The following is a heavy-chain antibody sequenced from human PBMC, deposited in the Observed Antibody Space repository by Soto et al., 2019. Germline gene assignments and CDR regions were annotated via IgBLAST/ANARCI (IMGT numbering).Heavy chain of an antibody. V-gene: IGHV4-59*01. CDR2: IYYSGST. CDR1: GGSISRYY. CDR3: ARVSKFYYDSSGYPPYFDY. D-gene: IGHD3-22*01. Sequence: SETRSLTCTVSGGSISRYYWSWIRQPPGKGLEWIGYIYYSGSTNYNPSLKSRVTISVDTSKNQFSLKLSSVTAADTAVYYCARVSKFYYDSSGYPPYFDYWGQGTLVTVSS. J-gene: IGHJ4*02.